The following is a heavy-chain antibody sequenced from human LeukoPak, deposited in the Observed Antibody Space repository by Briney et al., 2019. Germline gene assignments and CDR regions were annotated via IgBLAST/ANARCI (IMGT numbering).Heavy chain of an antibody. CDR1: GGSISSSSYY. V-gene: IGHV4-39*07. CDR3: ARDTRRQQLVDAYYYYYMDV. D-gene: IGHD6-13*01. Sequence: KPSETLSLTCTVSGGSISSSSYYWGWIRQPPGKGLEWIGSIYYSGSTYYNPSLKSRVTISVDTSKNQFSLKLSSVTAADTAVYYCARDTRRQQLVDAYYYYYMDVWGKGTTVTVSS. J-gene: IGHJ6*03. CDR2: IYYSGST.